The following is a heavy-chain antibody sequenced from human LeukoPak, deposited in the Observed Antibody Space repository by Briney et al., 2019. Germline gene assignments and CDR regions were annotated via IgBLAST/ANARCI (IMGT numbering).Heavy chain of an antibody. CDR1: GFTFSSYS. CDR3: ARDPGGSGYDYGGFDY. Sequence: PGGSLRLSCAASGFTFSSYSMNWVRQAPGKGLEWVSSISSSSYIYYADSVKGRFTISRDNAKNSLYLQMNSLRAEDTAVYYCARDPGGSGYDYGGFDYWGQGTLVTVSS. V-gene: IGHV3-21*01. CDR2: ISSSSYI. J-gene: IGHJ4*02. D-gene: IGHD5-12*01.